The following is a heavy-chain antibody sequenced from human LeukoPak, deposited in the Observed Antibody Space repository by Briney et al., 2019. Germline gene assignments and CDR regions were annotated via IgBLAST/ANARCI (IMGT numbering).Heavy chain of an antibody. Sequence: SEALSLTCTVSGGSISNYHWSWIRQPAGKGLEWIGQIHTSGSTNYNPPLKSRVTVSIDTPENQLSLTIRSVTAADTAIYYCARRHISSGWSFDYWGQGTLVTVSS. CDR1: GGSISNYH. CDR2: IHTSGST. J-gene: IGHJ4*02. CDR3: ARRHISSGWSFDY. V-gene: IGHV4-4*07. D-gene: IGHD6-19*01.